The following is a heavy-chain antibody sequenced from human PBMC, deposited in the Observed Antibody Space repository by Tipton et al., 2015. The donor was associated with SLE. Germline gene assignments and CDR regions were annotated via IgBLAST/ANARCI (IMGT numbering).Heavy chain of an antibody. CDR3: ARDSSSSRWYFDL. CDR2: ISWNGGST. CDR1: GFTFDDYA. J-gene: IGHJ2*01. D-gene: IGHD6-6*01. V-gene: IGHV3-9*01. Sequence: SLRLSCVVSGFTFDDYAMHWVRQAPGKGLEWVSGISWNGGSTVYSDSVKGRFSISRDNAKKSLHLQMNSLRAADTALYYCARDSSSSRWYFDLWGRGTLVTVSS.